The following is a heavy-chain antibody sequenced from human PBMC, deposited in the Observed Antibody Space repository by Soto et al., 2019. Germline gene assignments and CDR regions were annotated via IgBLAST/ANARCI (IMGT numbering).Heavy chain of an antibody. CDR1: GYTFTAYY. CDR2: INPDGGGT. J-gene: IGHJ4*02. D-gene: IGHD3-10*01. V-gene: IGHV1-2*02. CDR3: ARAVHTMIQGVRFRVDQ. Sequence: ASVKVSCKASGYTFTAYYIHWVRQAPGQGLEWMGWINPDGGGTKYAQKFQGRVTMTRDTSINTAYMELTRLTSDDTAVYYCARAVHTMIQGVRFRVDQWGQGTLVTVSS.